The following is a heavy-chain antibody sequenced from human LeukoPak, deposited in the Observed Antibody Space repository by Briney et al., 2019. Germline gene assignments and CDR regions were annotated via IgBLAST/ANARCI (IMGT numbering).Heavy chain of an antibody. CDR1: GFTFSSYA. V-gene: IGHV3-30-3*01. D-gene: IGHD6-19*01. J-gene: IGHJ6*02. CDR3: ARHMVEQWLVHYYYGMDV. Sequence: PGGSLRLSCAASGFTFSSYAMHWVRQAPGKGLEWVAVISYDGSNKYYADSVKGRFTISRDNSKNTLYLQMNSLRAEDTAVYYCARHMVEQWLVHYYYGMDVWGQGTTVTVSS. CDR2: ISYDGSNK.